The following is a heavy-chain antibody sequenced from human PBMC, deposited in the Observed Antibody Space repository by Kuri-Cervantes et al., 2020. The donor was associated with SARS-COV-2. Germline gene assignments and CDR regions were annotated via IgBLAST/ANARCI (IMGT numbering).Heavy chain of an antibody. CDR1: GFTFSSFA. D-gene: IGHD2/OR15-2a*01. V-gene: IGHV3-23*01. CDR3: AKVGLSFDY. CDR2: ISGSGVGT. Sequence: LSLTCAASGFTFSSFAMSWVRQAPGEGLEWVSSISGSGVGTYYADSVKGRFTISRDNSKNTLYLQMNSLRAEDSALYYCAKVGLSFDYWGQGALVTVSS. J-gene: IGHJ4*02.